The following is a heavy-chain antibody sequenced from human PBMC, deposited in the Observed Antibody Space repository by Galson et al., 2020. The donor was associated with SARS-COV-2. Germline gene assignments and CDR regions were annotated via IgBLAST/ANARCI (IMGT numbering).Heavy chain of an antibody. CDR3: ATLHYIEYAPEAFDL. V-gene: IGHV4-30-2*01. J-gene: IGHJ3*01. CDR2: ISHSGGI. CDR1: GTSISTGSYS. Sequence: SETLSLTCAVSGTSISTGSYSWNWIRQPPGKGLEWIGYISHSGGIYYNPSLKSRVTISGARYKNPFSLRLSSVTAADIAVYYCATLHYIEYAPEAFDLWGPGTRVTVAS. D-gene: IGHD4-4*01.